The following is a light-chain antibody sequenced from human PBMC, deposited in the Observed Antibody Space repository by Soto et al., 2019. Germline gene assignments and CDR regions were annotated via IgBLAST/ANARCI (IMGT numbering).Light chain of an antibody. CDR1: SSDVGGYNY. V-gene: IGLV2-14*01. Sequence: QSALTQPASVXXXXXXXXXXSCTGTSSDVGGYNYVSWYQQHPGKAPKLMIYDVSNRPSGVSNRFSGSKSANTASLTISGLQAEDEADYYCSSYTGSSTYVVFGGGTKLTVL. J-gene: IGLJ2*01. CDR2: DVS. CDR3: SSYTGSSTYVV.